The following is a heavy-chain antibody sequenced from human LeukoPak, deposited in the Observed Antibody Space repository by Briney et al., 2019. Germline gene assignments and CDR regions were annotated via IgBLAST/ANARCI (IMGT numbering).Heavy chain of an antibody. Sequence: SETLSLTCAVYGGSFSGYYWSWIRQPPGKGLEWIGEINHSGSTKYNPSLKSRVTISADTSKNQFSLKLRYVTAADTAVYYCARDPKYGDYLNWFDPWGQGTLVTVSS. V-gene: IGHV4-34*01. CDR1: GGSFSGYY. J-gene: IGHJ5*02. CDR3: ARDPKYGDYLNWFDP. CDR2: INHSGST. D-gene: IGHD4-17*01.